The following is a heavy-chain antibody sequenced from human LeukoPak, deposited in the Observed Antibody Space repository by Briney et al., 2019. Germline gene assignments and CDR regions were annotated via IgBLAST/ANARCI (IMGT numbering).Heavy chain of an antibody. CDR3: ARAGGMATILGYYYYGMDV. CDR2: IGTAGDT. J-gene: IGHJ6*02. Sequence: GGSLRLSCAASGFTFSSYDVHWVRQATGKGLEWVSAIGTAGDTYYPGSVKGRFTISRENAKNSLYLQMNSLRAGDTAVYYCARAGGMATILGYYYYGMDVWGQGTTVTVSS. V-gene: IGHV3-13*01. CDR1: GFTFSSYD. D-gene: IGHD5-24*01.